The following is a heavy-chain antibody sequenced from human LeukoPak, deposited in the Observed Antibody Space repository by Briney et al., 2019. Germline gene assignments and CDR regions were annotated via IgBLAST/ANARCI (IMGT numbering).Heavy chain of an antibody. J-gene: IGHJ3*02. Sequence: GASVKVSCKVSGYTLTELSMHWVRQAPGKGLEWMGGFDPEDGETIYAQKFQGRVTMTEDTSTDTAYMELSSLRSEDTAVYYCARASGGESRRLGAFDIWGQGTMVTVSS. D-gene: IGHD3-10*01. CDR2: FDPEDGET. CDR1: GYTLTELS. CDR3: ARASGGESRRLGAFDI. V-gene: IGHV1-24*01.